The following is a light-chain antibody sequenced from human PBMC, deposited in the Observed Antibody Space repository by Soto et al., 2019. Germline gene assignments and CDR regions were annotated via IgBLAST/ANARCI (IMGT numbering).Light chain of an antibody. CDR2: GAS. V-gene: IGKV1-39*01. CDR3: QQSYDTLWT. CDR1: QNIRNF. Sequence: DVQMTQSPSSLSASIGDRVTITCRASQNIRNFLNWYQHKPGKAPKLLIYGASNLQSGVPSRFSGIGSGTDFTLTISSLQREDFVTYFCQQSYDTLWTFGQGTKLAFK. J-gene: IGKJ1*01.